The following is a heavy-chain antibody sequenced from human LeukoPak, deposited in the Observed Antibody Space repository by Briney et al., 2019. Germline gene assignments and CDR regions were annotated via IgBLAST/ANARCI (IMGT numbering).Heavy chain of an antibody. CDR2: IYTSGST. CDR3: ARAGDGTPLYYYGMDV. D-gene: IGHD1-1*01. CDR1: RGSITSGVYY. J-gene: IGHJ6*02. Sequence: SQTLSLTCSVSRGSITSGVYYWSWIRQTPGKGLEWIGRIYTSGSTNYNPSLKSRVTISVDTSKNQFSLKLSSVTAADTAVYYCARAGDGTPLYYYGMDVWGQGTTVTVSS. V-gene: IGHV4-61*02.